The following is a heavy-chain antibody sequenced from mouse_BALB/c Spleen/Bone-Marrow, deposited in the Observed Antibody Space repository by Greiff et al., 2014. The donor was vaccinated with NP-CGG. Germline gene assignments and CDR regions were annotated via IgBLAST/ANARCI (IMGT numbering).Heavy chain of an antibody. V-gene: IGHV1S56*01. J-gene: IGHJ4*01. Sequence: QVQLKESGPGLVKPGASVRISCKASGYTFTSYYIHWGEQRPGQGLEWIGWIYPGNVNTKYNEKFKGKATLTADKSSSTAYMQLSSLTSEDSAVYFCARDTMDYWGQGTSVTVSS. CDR3: ARDTMDY. CDR1: GYTFTSYY. CDR2: IYPGNVNT.